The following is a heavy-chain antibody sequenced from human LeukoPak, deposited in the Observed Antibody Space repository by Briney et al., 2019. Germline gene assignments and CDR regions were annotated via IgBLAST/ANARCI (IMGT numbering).Heavy chain of an antibody. CDR1: GFTFSSYG. V-gene: IGHV3-30*18. J-gene: IGHJ4*02. D-gene: IGHD3-10*01. CDR2: ISYDGSNK. Sequence: WGSLRLSCAASGFTFSSYGMHWVRQAPGKGLERVAVISYDGSNKYYADSVKGRFTISRDNSKNTLYLQMNSLRAEDTAVYYCAKDGPMVRGVPPGPFDYWGQGTLVTVSS. CDR3: AKDGPMVRGVPPGPFDY.